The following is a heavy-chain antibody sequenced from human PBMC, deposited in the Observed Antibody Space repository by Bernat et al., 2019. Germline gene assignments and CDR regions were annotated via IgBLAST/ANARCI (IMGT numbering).Heavy chain of an antibody. CDR1: GFTFNTYA. J-gene: IGHJ2*01. CDR3: AKDGPAYLDSRDYPFGHWYFDL. V-gene: IGHV3-30-3*01. D-gene: IGHD3-22*01. CDR2: MSYDGSDQ. Sequence: QVQLVESGGGVVQPGRSLRLSCAASGFTFNTYAMHWVRQAPGKGLEWVTIMSYDGSDQYYADSVKGRFTISRDNSKNTLYLQMNSLRAEDTAVYDCAKDGPAYLDSRDYPFGHWYFDLWGRGTLVTVSS.